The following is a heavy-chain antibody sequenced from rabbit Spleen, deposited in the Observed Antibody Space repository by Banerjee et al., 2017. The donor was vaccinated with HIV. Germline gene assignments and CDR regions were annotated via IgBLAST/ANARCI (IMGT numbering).Heavy chain of an antibody. D-gene: IGHD6-1*01. J-gene: IGHJ4*01. CDR1: GFSFSSYYY. Sequence: QEQLEESGGDLVKPGASLTLTCTASGFSFSSYYYMCWVRQAPGKGLEWIACIRTNGDGSTYYASWAKGRFTISKTSSIMVTLEMTSLTVADTATYFCARNEGGGGYGYALWGPGTLVTVS. CDR3: ARNEGGGGYGYAL. CDR2: IRTNGDGST. V-gene: IGHV1S45*01.